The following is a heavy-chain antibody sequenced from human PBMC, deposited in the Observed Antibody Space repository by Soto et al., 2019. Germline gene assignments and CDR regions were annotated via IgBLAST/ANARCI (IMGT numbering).Heavy chain of an antibody. CDR3: ARGAPFCSSTSCSNPKTYYYYYYYMDV. CDR1: GGSFGGYY. Sequence: TLSLTCAVYGGSFGGYYWSWIRQPPGKGLEWIGEINHSGSTNYNPSLKSRVTISVDTSKNQFSLKLSSVTAADTAVYYCARGAPFCSSTSCSNPKTYYYYYYYMDVWGKGTTVTVSS. D-gene: IGHD2-2*01. J-gene: IGHJ6*03. CDR2: INHSGST. V-gene: IGHV4-34*01.